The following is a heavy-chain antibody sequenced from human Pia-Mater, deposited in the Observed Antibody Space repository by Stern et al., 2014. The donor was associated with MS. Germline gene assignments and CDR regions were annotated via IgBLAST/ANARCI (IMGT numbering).Heavy chain of an antibody. CDR3: AKHACTGAACPXXX. V-gene: IGHV4-39*01. Sequence: QLQLQESGPGLVKPSETLSLTCAVSGDSISSYTHYWAWIRQPPGKGLEWIGSVYYSGATYYNPSLKSPVTISVDTPKNHFSLELNSVTAADTAVYYCAKHACTGAACPXXXXGQGTLVTVSS. D-gene: IGHD2-8*02. CDR1: GDSISSYTHY. CDR2: VYYSGAT. J-gene: IGHJ5*02.